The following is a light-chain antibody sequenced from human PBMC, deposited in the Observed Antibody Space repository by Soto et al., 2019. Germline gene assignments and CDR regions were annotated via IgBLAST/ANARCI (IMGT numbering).Light chain of an antibody. CDR2: DSS. CDR1: QSVAGY. CDR3: QHRSNWRMYT. J-gene: IGKJ2*01. Sequence: ELVLTQSPATLSLSPGERATLSCRASQSVAGYLAWYQQKPGQGPKLLIYDSSTSATGTPARFRGSGSGTDFTLTISSLEPEDFAIYYCQHRSNWRMYTFGQGTKLEIK. V-gene: IGKV3-11*01.